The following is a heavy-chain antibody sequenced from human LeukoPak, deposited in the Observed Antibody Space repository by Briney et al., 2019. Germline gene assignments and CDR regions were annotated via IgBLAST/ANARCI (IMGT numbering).Heavy chain of an antibody. CDR1: GYTFTIYG. Sequence: GASVKVSCKASGYTFTIYGISWVRQAPGQGLEWMGCISAYNGNTIYAQKLQGRVTMTTDTSTSTAYMELRSLRSDDTAVYYCARGRDGYNYAGFDPWGQGTLVTVPS. V-gene: IGHV1-18*01. D-gene: IGHD5-24*01. CDR3: ARGRDGYNYAGFDP. J-gene: IGHJ5*02. CDR2: ISAYNGNT.